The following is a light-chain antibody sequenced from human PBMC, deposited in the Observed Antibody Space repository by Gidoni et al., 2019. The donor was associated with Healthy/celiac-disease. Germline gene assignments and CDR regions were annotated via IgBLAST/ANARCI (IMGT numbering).Light chain of an antibody. V-gene: IGKV3-15*01. CDR3: QQYNNWPLT. J-gene: IGKJ4*01. CDR2: GAS. CDR1: KSVSSN. Sequence: PATLAVCPGERATLACRASKSVSSNLAWYQQKPGQAPRLLIYGASTRATGIPARFSGSGSGKEFTLTISSLQSEDCAVYYCQQYNNWPLTFXGXTKVEIK.